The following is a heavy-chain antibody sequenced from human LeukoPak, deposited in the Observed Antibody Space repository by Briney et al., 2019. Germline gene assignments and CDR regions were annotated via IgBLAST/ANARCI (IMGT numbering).Heavy chain of an antibody. CDR1: GYTFTDYY. CDR3: ATDRDYSNTERGFDY. J-gene: IGHJ4*02. D-gene: IGHD4-11*01. CDR2: INPNSGET. V-gene: IGHV1-2*02. Sequence: ASVKVSCKTSGYTFTDYYIHWARQAPGQGVEWMGWINPNSGETNSAQKFQGRVTMTGDTAIRTAYMALSRLTSDDTAVYYCATDRDYSNTERGFDYWGQGTLVTVSS.